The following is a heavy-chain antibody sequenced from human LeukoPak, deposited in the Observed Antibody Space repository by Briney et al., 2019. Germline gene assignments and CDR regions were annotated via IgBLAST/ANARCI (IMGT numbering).Heavy chain of an antibody. J-gene: IGHJ4*02. CDR2: TFYRSKWYY. Sequence: SQTLSLTCAISGDSVSSNDAAWNWIRQSPSRGLEWLGRTFYRSKWYYDSAVSVKSRITINPDTYKNQFSLKLSSVTAADTAVYYCARGEPGATVFDYWGQGTLVTVSS. CDR3: ARGEPGATVFDY. CDR1: GDSVSSNDAA. D-gene: IGHD1-26*01. V-gene: IGHV6-1*01.